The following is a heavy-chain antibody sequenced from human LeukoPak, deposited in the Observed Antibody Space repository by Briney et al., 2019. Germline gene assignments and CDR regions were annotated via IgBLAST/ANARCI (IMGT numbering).Heavy chain of an antibody. J-gene: IGHJ5*02. CDR3: AREKFCSSGNCFDP. D-gene: IGHD6-13*01. Sequence: ASVKVSCKASGYTFTRYYIHWVRQAPGQGLEWMGGINPKSGRANYAQKFQGRVPMTRDTSNRTAYMELRRLRSVDTAVYYCAREKFCSSGNCFDPWGQGTLVTVSS. V-gene: IGHV1-2*02. CDR1: GYTFTRYY. CDR2: INPKSGRA.